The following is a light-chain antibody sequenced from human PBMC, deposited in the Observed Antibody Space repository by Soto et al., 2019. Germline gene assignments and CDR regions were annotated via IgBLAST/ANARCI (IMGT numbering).Light chain of an antibody. CDR3: QQYGSSPQT. CDR2: GAS. V-gene: IGKV3-20*01. J-gene: IGKJ1*01. Sequence: EIVLTQSPGTVSLSPGERATLSCRASQSVSSSYLAWYQQKPGQAPRLLIYGASSRATGIPDRFSGSGSGTDSTLTISRLEPEDFAVYYCQQYGSSPQTFGQGTKVDIK. CDR1: QSVSSSY.